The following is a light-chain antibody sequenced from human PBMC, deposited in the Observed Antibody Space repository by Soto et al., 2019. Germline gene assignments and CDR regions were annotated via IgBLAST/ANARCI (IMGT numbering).Light chain of an antibody. CDR1: SSDVGGYNY. Sequence: QSALTQPVSVSGSPGQSITISCTGNSSDVGGYNYVSWYQQHPGKAPKLMIYEVTKRPSGVSNRFSGSKSGNTASLTISGLQAEDESDYYCSSYTSISTLVFGGGTKLTVL. J-gene: IGLJ2*01. V-gene: IGLV2-14*01. CDR3: SSYTSISTLV. CDR2: EVT.